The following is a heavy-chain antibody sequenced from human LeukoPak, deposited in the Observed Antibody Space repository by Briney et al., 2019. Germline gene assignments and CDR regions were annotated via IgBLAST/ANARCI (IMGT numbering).Heavy chain of an antibody. J-gene: IGHJ3*02. D-gene: IGHD2/OR15-2a*01. V-gene: IGHV1-2*02. CDR3: ATGLTKLLVAFDI. CDR1: GYTFTGYY. CDR2: INPNSGGT. Sequence: ASVTVSCKASGYTFTGYYMHWVRQAPGQGLAWMGWINPNSGGTNYAQRFQGRVTMTRDTSISTAYMELSRLRSDDTAVYYCATGLTKLLVAFDIWGQGTMGTVSS.